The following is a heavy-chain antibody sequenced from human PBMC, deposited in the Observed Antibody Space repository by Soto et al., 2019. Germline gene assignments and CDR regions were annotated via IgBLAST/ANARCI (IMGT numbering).Heavy chain of an antibody. J-gene: IGHJ4*02. CDR1: GFTFNMYA. Sequence: GGSLRLSCAASGFTFNMYAMSWVRQAPGKGLEWVSGIGGSGANTYYADFVKGRFTISRDNSKNTLYLQMDSLRAEDTAIYYCARTITGYFWAGAYWGQGTLVTVSS. CDR2: IGGSGANT. D-gene: IGHD1-1*01. CDR3: ARTITGYFWAGAY. V-gene: IGHV3-23*01.